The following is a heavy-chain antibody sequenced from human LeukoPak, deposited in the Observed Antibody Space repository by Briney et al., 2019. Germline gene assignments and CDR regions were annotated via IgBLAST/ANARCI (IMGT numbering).Heavy chain of an antibody. J-gene: IGHJ4*02. CDR1: GFTFSSYA. V-gene: IGHV3-21*01. D-gene: IGHD1-7*01. CDR2: ISSSSSYI. Sequence: GGSLRLSCAASGFTFSSYAMSWVRQAPGKGLEWVSSISSSSSYIYYADSVKGRFTISRDNAKNSLYLQMNSLRAEDTAVYYCARDLSGFEGTMGLEDYWGQGTLVTVSS. CDR3: ARDLSGFEGTMGLEDY.